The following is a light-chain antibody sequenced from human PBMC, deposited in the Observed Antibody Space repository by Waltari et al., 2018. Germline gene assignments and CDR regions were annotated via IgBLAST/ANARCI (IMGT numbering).Light chain of an antibody. CDR1: SSNIGNNY. CDR3: GTWDSSLSGAV. Sequence: QSGLTQPPSLSAAPGQKVPISCSGTSSNIGNNYVAWYQPIPGTVPKLLIYENYKRPSGIPDRFSGSRSGTSATLVITGLLTGDEADYYCGTWDSSLSGAVFGGGTHLTVL. V-gene: IGLV1-51*02. J-gene: IGLJ7*01. CDR2: ENY.